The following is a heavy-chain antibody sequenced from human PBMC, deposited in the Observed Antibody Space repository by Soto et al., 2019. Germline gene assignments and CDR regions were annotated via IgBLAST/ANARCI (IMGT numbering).Heavy chain of an antibody. CDR2: INWNGGST. CDR1: GFTFDDYG. D-gene: IGHD4-17*01. CDR3: ARTCHTYGDYVDDAFDI. V-gene: IGHV3-20*04. J-gene: IGHJ3*02. Sequence: EVQLVESGGGVVRPGGSLRLSCAASGFTFDDYGMSWVRQAPGKGLEWVSGINWNGGSTGYADSVKGRFTISRDNAKNSLYRQMNSLRAEDTALYYCARTCHTYGDYVDDAFDIWGQGTMVTVSS.